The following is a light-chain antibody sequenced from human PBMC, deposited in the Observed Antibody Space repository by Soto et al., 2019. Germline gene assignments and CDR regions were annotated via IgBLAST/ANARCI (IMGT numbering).Light chain of an antibody. CDR3: QQRSNPFT. CDR1: QSVSSY. CDR2: DAS. Sequence: EIVLTQSPATLSLSPGERATLSCRASQSVSSYLAWYQQKPGQAPRLLIYDASNRATGIPARFSGSGSGTDFTLTISSLEPEDFAVYYCQQRSNPFTFGQGTRLEMK. V-gene: IGKV3-11*01. J-gene: IGKJ5*01.